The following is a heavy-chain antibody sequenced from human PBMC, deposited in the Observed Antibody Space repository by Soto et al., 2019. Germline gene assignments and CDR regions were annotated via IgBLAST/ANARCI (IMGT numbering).Heavy chain of an antibody. D-gene: IGHD3-22*01. CDR2: ISGYNGNT. V-gene: IGHV1-18*04. CDR3: ARDREYYYDSSGNYYYHYGMDV. CDR1: GYTFTNYG. Sequence: QVPLVESGAEVKQPGASVKVSCKASGYTFTNYGISWVRQAPGQGLEWMGWISGYNGNTKYAQKFQGRVTMTTDTPTNTAYMDLRSLRSDDTAVYYCARDREYYYDSSGNYYYHYGMDVWGQGTTVTVS. J-gene: IGHJ6*02.